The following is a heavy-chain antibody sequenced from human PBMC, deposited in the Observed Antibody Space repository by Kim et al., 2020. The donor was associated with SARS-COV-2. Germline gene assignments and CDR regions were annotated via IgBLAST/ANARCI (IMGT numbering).Heavy chain of an antibody. CDR1: GGSFSGYY. CDR2: INHSGST. CDR3: ARGLYVVPAAETQYYFDY. Sequence: SETLSLTCAVYGGSFSGYYWSWIRQPPGKGLEWIGEINHSGSTNYNPSLKSRVTISVDTSKNQFSLKLSSVTAADTAVYYCARGLYVVPAAETQYYFDYWGQGTLVTVSS. D-gene: IGHD2-2*01. J-gene: IGHJ4*02. V-gene: IGHV4-34*01.